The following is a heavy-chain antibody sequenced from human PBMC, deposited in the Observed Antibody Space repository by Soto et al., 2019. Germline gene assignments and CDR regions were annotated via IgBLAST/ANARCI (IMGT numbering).Heavy chain of an antibody. CDR1: GFTFSSYA. CDR2: ISYDGSNK. D-gene: IGHD4-17*01. J-gene: IGHJ6*02. CDR3: ARDPGGGYGDYWYYYYGMDV. Sequence: QVQLVESGGGVVQPGRSLRLSCAASGFTFSSYAMHWVRQAPGKGLEWVAVISYDGSNKYYADSVKGRFTISRDNSKNRLYLQRNGLRAEDTAVYYCARDPGGGYGDYWYYYYGMDVWGQGTTVTVSS. V-gene: IGHV3-30-3*01.